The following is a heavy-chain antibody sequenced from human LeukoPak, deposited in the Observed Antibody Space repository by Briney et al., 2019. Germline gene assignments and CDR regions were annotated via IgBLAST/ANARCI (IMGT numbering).Heavy chain of an antibody. D-gene: IGHD1-26*01. CDR1: GFTFSSYS. V-gene: IGHV3-21*01. Sequence: GGSLRLSCAASGFTFSSYSMNWVRQAPGKGLEWVSSISSSSSYIYYADSVKGRFTISRGNAKNSLYLQMNSLRAEDTAVYYCARAHTGDYYYYMDVWGKGTTVTVSS. J-gene: IGHJ6*03. CDR2: ISSSSSYI. CDR3: ARAHTGDYYYYMDV.